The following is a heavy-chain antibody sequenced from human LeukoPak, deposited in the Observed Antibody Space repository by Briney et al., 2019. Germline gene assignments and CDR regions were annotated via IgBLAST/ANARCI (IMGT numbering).Heavy chain of an antibody. D-gene: IGHD2-2*01. J-gene: IGHJ4*02. CDR1: GGTFSSYA. V-gene: IGHV1-69*04. CDR3: ARGSGSSAAFDY. CDR2: IIPILGIA. Sequence: SVKVSCKASGGTFSSYAISWVRQAPGQGLEWMGRIIPILGIANYAQKFQGRVTITADKSTSTAYMELSSLRSEDTAVYYCARGSGSSAAFDYWGQGTLVTVCS.